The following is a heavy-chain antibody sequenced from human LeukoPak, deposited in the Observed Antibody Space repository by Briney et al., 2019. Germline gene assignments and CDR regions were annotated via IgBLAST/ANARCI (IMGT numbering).Heavy chain of an antibody. V-gene: IGHV4-4*02. D-gene: IGHD3-3*01. CDR2: IYHSGST. Sequence: PSETLSLTCAVSGGSISSSNWWSWIRQPPGKGLEWIGSIYHSGSTYYNPSLKSRVTISVDTSKNQFSLKLSSVTAADTAVYYCARDLGHYDFWSGYHFDYWGQGTLVTVSS. J-gene: IGHJ4*02. CDR1: GGSISSSNW. CDR3: ARDLGHYDFWSGYHFDY.